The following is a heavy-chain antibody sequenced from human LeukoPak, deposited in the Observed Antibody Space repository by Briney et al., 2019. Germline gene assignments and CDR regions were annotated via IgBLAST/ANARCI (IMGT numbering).Heavy chain of an antibody. CDR1: GYSFTSYW. Sequence: GESLRISCKGSGYSFTSYWIGWVRQMPGKGLEWMGIIYPGDSDSRYSPSFQGQVTISADKSISTAYLQWSSLKASDTAMYYCARRGYYDSSGPGAFDIWGQGTMVTVSS. J-gene: IGHJ3*02. CDR2: IYPGDSDS. CDR3: ARRGYYDSSGPGAFDI. D-gene: IGHD3-22*01. V-gene: IGHV5-51*01.